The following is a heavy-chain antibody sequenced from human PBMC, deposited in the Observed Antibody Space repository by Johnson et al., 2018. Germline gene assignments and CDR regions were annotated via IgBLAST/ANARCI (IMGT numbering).Heavy chain of an antibody. CDR1: GFTVRSYG. Sequence: QVQLQESGGGVVQPGRSLRLSCAASGFTVRSYGMHWVRQAPGKGLEWVAVISYDGSNKYYADSVKGRFTTSRDNSKNTLYLQMNSLRAEETAVYNCAKDRRTTYYYDSSGYTHDAFDIWGQGTMVTVSS. CDR2: ISYDGSNK. D-gene: IGHD3-22*01. CDR3: AKDRRTTYYYDSSGYTHDAFDI. V-gene: IGHV3-30*18. J-gene: IGHJ3*02.